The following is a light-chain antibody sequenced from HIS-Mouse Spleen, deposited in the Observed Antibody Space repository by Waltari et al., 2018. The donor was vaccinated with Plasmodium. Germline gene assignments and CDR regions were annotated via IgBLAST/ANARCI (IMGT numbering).Light chain of an antibody. CDR3: YSTDSSGNHRV. CDR1: ALPQKS. Sequence: SYELTQPPSVSVSPGPTARITCSDNALPQKSPYWYKQKSGQAPVLVFYEDSQRPSGIPERFSGSSSGTMATLTISGAQVEDEADYYCYSTDSSGNHRVFGGGTKLTVL. V-gene: IGLV3-10*01. CDR2: EDS. J-gene: IGLJ3*02.